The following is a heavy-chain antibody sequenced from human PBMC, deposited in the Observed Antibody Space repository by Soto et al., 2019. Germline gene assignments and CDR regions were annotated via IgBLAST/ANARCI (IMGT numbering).Heavy chain of an antibody. Sequence: PGESLKISCKGSGYSFTNYRIAWVRQMPGKGLEWMAIVYPADSDTRYSPSFQGQVTISADKSISTAYLQWSSLQASDSAIYYCARPDSTGYYDYWGQGTPVTVSS. CDR3: ARPDSTGYYDY. J-gene: IGHJ4*02. V-gene: IGHV5-51*01. CDR2: VYPADSDT. CDR1: GYSFTNYR. D-gene: IGHD6-19*01.